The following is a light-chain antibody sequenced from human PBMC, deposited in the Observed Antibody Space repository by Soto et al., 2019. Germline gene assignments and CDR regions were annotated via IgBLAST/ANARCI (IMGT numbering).Light chain of an antibody. CDR2: RNN. V-gene: IGLV1-47*01. J-gene: IGLJ1*01. CDR1: SSNIGSNY. CDR3: AAWDDSLSGSFV. Sequence: QSVLTQPPSASGTPGQRVTISCSGSSSNIGSNYVYWYQQLPGAAPKLLIYRNNQRPSGVPDRFSGSKSGTSASLAISGLRSEDEADYHWAAWDDSLSGSFVFGTGTKLTVL.